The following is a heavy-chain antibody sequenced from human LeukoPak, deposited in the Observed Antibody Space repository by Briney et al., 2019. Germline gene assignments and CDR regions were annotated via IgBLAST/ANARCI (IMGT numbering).Heavy chain of an antibody. D-gene: IGHD4-23*01. CDR1: GGSISSSSGNC. Sequence: SETLSLTCAVSGGSISSSSGNCWTWVRQPPGKGLAWIGEIYHSGSTNYNPARKSRGTMLLDKSKNQFSLKLSSGTAADTAVYYCARNGGNSDFDYWGQGTLVTVSS. J-gene: IGHJ4*02. CDR3: ARNGGNSDFDY. CDR2: IYHSGST. V-gene: IGHV4-4*02.